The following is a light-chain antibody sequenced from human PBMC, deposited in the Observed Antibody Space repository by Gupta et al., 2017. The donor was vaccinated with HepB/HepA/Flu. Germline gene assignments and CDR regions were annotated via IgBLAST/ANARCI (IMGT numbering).Light chain of an antibody. Sequence: IVLTQSPATLSLSPGERATLSCGASQSVSNYLAWYQQKPGQAPRLLIYDASSRPTGIPARFSGSGSGTDFTLTISSLEPEDFALYYCQQRSSWPLTFGGGTKVEIK. CDR2: DAS. V-gene: IGKV3-11*01. CDR1: QSVSNY. J-gene: IGKJ4*01. CDR3: QQRSSWPLT.